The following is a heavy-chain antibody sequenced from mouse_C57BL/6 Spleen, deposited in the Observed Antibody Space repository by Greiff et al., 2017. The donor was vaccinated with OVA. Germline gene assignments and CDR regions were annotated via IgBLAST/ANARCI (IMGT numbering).Heavy chain of an antibody. D-gene: IGHD1-3*01. CDR2: IYPGRVST. V-gene: IGHV1-55*01. CDR3: SSLALSSVNIGY. CDR1: GYTFTRYW. J-gene: IGHJ2*02. Sequence: QVQLQQPGAELVQPGASVKMSCQASGYTFTRYWITWVKQRPGKVLEWIGDIYPGRVSTNSNEKFKSKATLTLAPSYSPAYMQLSSLTSDDSAVLYCSSLALSSVNIGYWGQGTSLTVAS.